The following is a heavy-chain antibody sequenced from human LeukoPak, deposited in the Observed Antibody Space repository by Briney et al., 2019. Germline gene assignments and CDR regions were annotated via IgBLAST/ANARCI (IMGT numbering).Heavy chain of an antibody. CDR2: FDPEDGET. CDR3: ATDPRYFDWLGWFDP. J-gene: IGHJ5*02. Sequence: ASVKVSCKVSGYTLTELSMHWVRQAPGKGLEWMGGFDPEDGETIYAQKFQGRVTMTEDTSTDTAYMELSSLRSEDTAVHYCATDPRYFDWLGWFDPWGKGTLVTVSS. CDR1: GYTLTELS. D-gene: IGHD3-9*01. V-gene: IGHV1-24*01.